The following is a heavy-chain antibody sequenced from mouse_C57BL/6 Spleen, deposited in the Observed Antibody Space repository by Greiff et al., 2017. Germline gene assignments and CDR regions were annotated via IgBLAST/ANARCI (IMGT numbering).Heavy chain of an antibody. V-gene: IGHV1-80*01. CDR2: IYPGDGDT. Sequence: QVQLQQSGAELVKPGASVKISCKASGYAFSSYWMNWVKQRPGKGLEWIGQIYPGDGDTNYNGKFKGKATLTADKSSSTAYMQRSSLTSEDSAVYFCARRYYDYDGLAYWGQGTLVTVSA. J-gene: IGHJ3*01. CDR3: ARRYYDYDGLAY. CDR1: GYAFSSYW. D-gene: IGHD2-4*01.